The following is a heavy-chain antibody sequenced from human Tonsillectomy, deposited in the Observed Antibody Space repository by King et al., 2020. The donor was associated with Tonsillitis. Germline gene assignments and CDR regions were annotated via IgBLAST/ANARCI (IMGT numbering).Heavy chain of an antibody. CDR1: GYSFTRYW. D-gene: IGHD3-3*01. Sequence: DVQLVESGAEVKKPGESLKISCKGSGYSFTRYWIGCVRQMPGRGLEWMGIIYRGDSDSRYSPAFQGQSTISAATSTSTAYLLWSSLKASATAMYYCARRPAFWSESSLDYWGQGTPVTVSS. J-gene: IGHJ4*02. V-gene: IGHV5-51*01. CDR3: ARRPAFWSESSLDY. CDR2: IYRGDSDS.